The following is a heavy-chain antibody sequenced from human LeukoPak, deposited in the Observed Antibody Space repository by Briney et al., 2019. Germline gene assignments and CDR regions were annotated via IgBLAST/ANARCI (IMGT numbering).Heavy chain of an antibody. D-gene: IGHD2-2*01. V-gene: IGHV1-2*02. CDR2: INPNSGGT. J-gene: IGHJ4*02. CDR3: ARDGRAVVVPAATLDY. CDR1: GYTFTGYY. Sequence: ASVKVSCKASGYTFTGYYMHWVRRAPGQGLEWMGWINPNSGGTNYAQKFQGRVTMTRDTSISTAYMELSRLRSDDTAVYYCARDGRAVVVPAATLDYWGQGTLVTVSS.